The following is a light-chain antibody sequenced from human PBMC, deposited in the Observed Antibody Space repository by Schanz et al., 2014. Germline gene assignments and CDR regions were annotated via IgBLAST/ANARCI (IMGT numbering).Light chain of an antibody. CDR1: SSYVGGYNY. V-gene: IGLV2-11*01. Sequence: QSALTQPRSVSGSPGQSVTISCTGTSSYVGGYNYVSWYQQHPGKAPKLMIYDVSKRPSGVPVRFSGSKSGNTASLTISGLQAEDEADYYCCLYAGSNRGVFGGGTKLTVL. CDR2: DVS. J-gene: IGLJ2*01. CDR3: CLYAGSNRGV.